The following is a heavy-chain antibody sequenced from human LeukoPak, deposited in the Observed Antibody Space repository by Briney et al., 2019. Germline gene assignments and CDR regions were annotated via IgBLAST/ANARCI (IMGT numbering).Heavy chain of an antibody. V-gene: IGHV3-66*01. CDR2: IYSGGST. CDR3: ARAAARVDFDY. Sequence: GGSLRLSCAASGFTFSSNYMSWVRQAPGKGVEWVSVIYSGGSTYYADSVKGRFTISRDNSKNTLYLQMNSLRAEDTAVYYCARAAARVDFDYWGQGTLVTVSS. D-gene: IGHD6-13*01. J-gene: IGHJ4*02. CDR1: GFTFSSNY.